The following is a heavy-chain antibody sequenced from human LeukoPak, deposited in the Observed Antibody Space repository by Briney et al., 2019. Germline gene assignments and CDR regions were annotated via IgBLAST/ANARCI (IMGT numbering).Heavy chain of an antibody. V-gene: IGHV3-23*01. CDR2: ISGSGGST. Sequence: PGGSLRLSCAASGFTFSSYAMSWVRQAPGKGLEWVSAISGSGGSTYYADSVKGRFTISRDNSKNTLYLQMNSLRAEDTAVYYCAKVRQSVEMAANSDYWGQGTLVTVSS. CDR3: AKVRQSVEMAANSDY. CDR1: GFTFSSYA. J-gene: IGHJ4*02. D-gene: IGHD2-15*01.